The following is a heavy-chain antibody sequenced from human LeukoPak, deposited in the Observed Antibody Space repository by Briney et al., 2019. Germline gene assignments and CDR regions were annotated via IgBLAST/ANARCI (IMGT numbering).Heavy chain of an antibody. V-gene: IGHV3-23*01. CDR1: GFTFSSYG. J-gene: IGHJ4*02. CDR3: AKTAPFTYYYDSSGYLDY. D-gene: IGHD3-22*01. CDR2: ISGSGGST. Sequence: GGSLRLSCAASGFTFSSYGMSWVRQAPGKGLEWVSAISGSGGSTYYADSVKGRFTISRDNSKNTLYLQMNSLRAEDTAVYYCAKTAPFTYYYDSSGYLDYWGQGTLVTVSS.